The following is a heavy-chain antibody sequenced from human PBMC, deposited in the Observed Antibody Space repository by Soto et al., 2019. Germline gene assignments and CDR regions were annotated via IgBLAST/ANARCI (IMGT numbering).Heavy chain of an antibody. Sequence: ASVKVPCKASGYTFTSYAMHWVRQAPGQRLEWMGWINAGNGNTKYSQKFQGRVTITRDTSASTAYMELSSLRSEDTAVYYCARGVGYDYFYYYYGMDVWGQGTTVTVSS. CDR3: ARGVGYDYFYYYYGMDV. V-gene: IGHV1-3*01. CDR2: INAGNGNT. CDR1: GYTFTSYA. J-gene: IGHJ6*02. D-gene: IGHD5-12*01.